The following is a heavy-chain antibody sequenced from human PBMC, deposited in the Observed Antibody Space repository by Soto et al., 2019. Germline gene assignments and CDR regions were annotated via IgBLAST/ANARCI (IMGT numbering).Heavy chain of an antibody. CDR2: ISGSGGST. CDR3: AKDLVNRYCSSTSCYKDWFDP. J-gene: IGHJ5*02. CDR1: GFTFSSYA. Sequence: GGSLRLSCAASGFTFSSYAMSWVRQAPGKGLEWVSAISGSGGSTYYADSVKGRFTISRDNSKNTLYLQMNSLRAEDTAVYYCAKDLVNRYCSSTSCYKDWFDPWGQGTLVTVSS. V-gene: IGHV3-23*01. D-gene: IGHD2-2*02.